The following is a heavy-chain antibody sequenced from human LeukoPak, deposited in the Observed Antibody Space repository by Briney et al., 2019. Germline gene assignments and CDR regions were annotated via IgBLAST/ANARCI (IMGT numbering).Heavy chain of an antibody. V-gene: IGHV4-39*07. D-gene: IGHD3-16*02. J-gene: IGHJ5*02. CDR1: GGSISSTNYY. Sequence: PSETLSLTCTVSGGSISSTNYYWGWIRQPPGKGLEWIGSIYYSGSTYYNPSLKSRVTISVDTSKYQFSLNLSSVTAADTAVYYCAREGSYVWGSSRSFDPWGQGTLVTVSS. CDR3: AREGSYVWGSSRSFDP. CDR2: IYYSGST.